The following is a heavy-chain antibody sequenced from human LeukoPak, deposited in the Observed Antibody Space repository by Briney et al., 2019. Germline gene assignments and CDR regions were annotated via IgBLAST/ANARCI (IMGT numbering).Heavy chain of an antibody. J-gene: IGHJ6*03. CDR1: GFTFSSYA. D-gene: IGHD4/OR15-4a*01. CDR3: AKGLVLGKRSYYYYRDV. Sequence: GGSLRLSCAASGFTFSSYAMSWVRQAPGKGLEWVSAISGSGGSTYYADSVKGRFTISRDNSKNTLYLQMNSLRAEDTAVYYCAKGLVLGKRSYYYYRDVWGKGTRVTVSS. CDR2: ISGSGGST. V-gene: IGHV3-23*01.